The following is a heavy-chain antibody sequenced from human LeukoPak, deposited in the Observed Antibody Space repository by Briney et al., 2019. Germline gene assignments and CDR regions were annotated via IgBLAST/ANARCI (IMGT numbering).Heavy chain of an antibody. J-gene: IGHJ6*02. CDR1: GYNFIGYY. CDR2: LIPNSGDT. D-gene: IGHD2-15*01. V-gene: IGHV1-2*06. CDR3: ARGCSGGSCSAYYYYYGMDV. Sequence: ASVKVSCKASGYNFIGYYMHWVRQAPGQGLEWMGRLIPNSGDTTYGQKFQGRVAVTRDTSINTVYMELSRLTFDDTAVYYCARGCSGGSCSAYYYYYGMDVWGQGTTVTVSS.